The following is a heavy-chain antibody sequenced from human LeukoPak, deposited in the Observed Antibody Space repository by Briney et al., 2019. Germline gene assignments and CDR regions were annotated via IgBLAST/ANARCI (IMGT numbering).Heavy chain of an antibody. V-gene: IGHV3-33*08. CDR2: IWYDGSNK. CDR3: AREYSSSWYRPRFFDY. CDR1: GFTFSSYA. Sequence: GGSLRLSCAASGFTFSSYAMSWVRQAPGKGLEWVAVIWYDGSNKYYADSVKGRFTISRDNSKNTLYLQMNSLRAEDTAVYYCAREYSSSWYRPRFFDYWGQGTLVTVSS. J-gene: IGHJ4*02. D-gene: IGHD6-13*01.